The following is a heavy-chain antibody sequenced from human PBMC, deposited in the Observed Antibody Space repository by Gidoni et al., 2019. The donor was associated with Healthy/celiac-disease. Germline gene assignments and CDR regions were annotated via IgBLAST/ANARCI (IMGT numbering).Heavy chain of an antibody. Sequence: EVQLVESGGGLVQPGRSLRLSCTASGFTFGDYAMSWFRQAPGKGLEWVGFIRSKAYGGTTEYAASVKGRFTISRDDSKSIAYLQMNSLKTEDTAVYYCTREVVDYDYVWGSYRPSKFDYWGQGTLVTVSS. CDR2: IRSKAYGGTT. CDR3: TREVVDYDYVWGSYRPSKFDY. D-gene: IGHD3-16*02. V-gene: IGHV3-49*03. J-gene: IGHJ4*02. CDR1: GFTFGDYA.